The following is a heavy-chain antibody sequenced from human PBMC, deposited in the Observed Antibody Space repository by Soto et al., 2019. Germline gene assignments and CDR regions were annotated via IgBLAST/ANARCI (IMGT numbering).Heavy chain of an antibody. Sequence: GSLRLSCAASGFTFHNYWMGWVRQTPDKGLEWVANIKPDGSEKYYVDSVKGRFTISRDNAKNSLYLQMNSLRAEDTAVYYCARENYFAYWGQGTLVTVSS. CDR3: ARENYFAY. CDR2: IKPDGSEK. V-gene: IGHV3-7*01. J-gene: IGHJ4*02. CDR1: GFTFHNYW.